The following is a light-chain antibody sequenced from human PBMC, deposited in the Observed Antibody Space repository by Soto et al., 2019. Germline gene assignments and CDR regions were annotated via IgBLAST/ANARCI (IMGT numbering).Light chain of an antibody. CDR2: KAS. CDR1: QSIGSS. CDR3: QQYHSYSFS. V-gene: IGKV1-5*03. J-gene: IGKJ2*03. Sequence: DIQMTQSPATLSASVGDRVTITCRASQSIGSSLAWYQQRPGKAPKLLIHKASSLESGVPSTFSGGGSGTEFSLTITSLQRDDFATYYCQQYHSYSFSFGQGTKLEIK.